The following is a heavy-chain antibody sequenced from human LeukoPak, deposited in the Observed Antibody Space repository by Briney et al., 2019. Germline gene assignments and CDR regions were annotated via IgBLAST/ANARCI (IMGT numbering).Heavy chain of an antibody. V-gene: IGHV4-61*02. D-gene: IGHD6-19*01. CDR3: ARGWSAGGAFDI. CDR2: IYTSGST. CDR1: GGSISSSSYY. J-gene: IGHJ3*02. Sequence: PSETLSLTCTVSGGSISSSSYYWTWIRQPAGKGLEWIGRIYTSGSTNYNPSLKSRVTISIDTSKHQFSLELSSVTAADTAVYYCARGWSAGGAFDIWGQGTMVTVSS.